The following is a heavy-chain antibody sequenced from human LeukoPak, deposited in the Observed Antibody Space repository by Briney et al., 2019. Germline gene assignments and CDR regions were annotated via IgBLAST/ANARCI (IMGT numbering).Heavy chain of an antibody. J-gene: IGHJ3*02. Sequence: PSETLSLTCTVSGGSIISYYWSWIRQPPGKGLEWIGYVYYSGRTNYNSSLKSRVTISADTSKNQFSLRLSSVTAADTAVYYCAKRTRQWLATDAFDIWGQGTMVTVSS. CDR1: GGSIISYY. V-gene: IGHV4-59*01. CDR3: AKRTRQWLATDAFDI. CDR2: VYYSGRT. D-gene: IGHD6-19*01.